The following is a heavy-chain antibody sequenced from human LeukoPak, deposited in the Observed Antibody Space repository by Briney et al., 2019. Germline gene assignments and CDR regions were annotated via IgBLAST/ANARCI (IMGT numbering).Heavy chain of an antibody. D-gene: IGHD3-3*01. J-gene: IGHJ4*02. CDR3: AKDLRYYDFWSGLADY. Sequence: GGSLRLSCAASGFTFSSYAMSWVRQAPGKGLEWVSAISGSGGSTYYADSVKGRFTISRDNSKNTLYLQMNSLRAEDTAVYCCAKDLRYYDFWSGLADYWGQGTLVTVSS. CDR2: ISGSGGST. CDR1: GFTFSSYA. V-gene: IGHV3-23*01.